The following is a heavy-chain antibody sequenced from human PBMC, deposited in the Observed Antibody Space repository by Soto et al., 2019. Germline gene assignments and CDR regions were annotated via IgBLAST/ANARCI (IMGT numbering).Heavy chain of an antibody. J-gene: IGHJ4*02. Sequence: QVQLVQSGAEVKKPGSSVKVSCLASRGTFNRYAINWVRQAPGHGLEWLGALVPQFGTPNYAQKFQDGVTIVADESTNATSMELRGLTSDDTAVYYCARQNRDTPMVPFDVWGQGTLVTVSS. D-gene: IGHD5-18*01. CDR3: ARQNRDTPMVPFDV. CDR1: RGTFNRYA. V-gene: IGHV1-69*01. CDR2: LVPQFGTP.